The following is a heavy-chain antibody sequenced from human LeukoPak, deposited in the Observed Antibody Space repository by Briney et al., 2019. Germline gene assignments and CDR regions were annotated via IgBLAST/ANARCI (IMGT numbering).Heavy chain of an antibody. CDR3: AKDFDY. CDR2: ISWNSGSI. Sequence: GGSLRLSCAASGFIFGDYAMHRVRQAPGKGLEWVSGISWNSGSIGYADSVKGRFTISRDNAKNSLYLQMNSLRAEDTALYYCAKDFDYWGQGTLVTVSS. J-gene: IGHJ4*02. CDR1: GFIFGDYA. V-gene: IGHV3-9*01.